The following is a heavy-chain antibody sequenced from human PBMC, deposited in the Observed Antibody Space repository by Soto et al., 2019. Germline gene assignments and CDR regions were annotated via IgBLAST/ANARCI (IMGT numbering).Heavy chain of an antibody. CDR3: AKEAGEHYGDFVYGMDV. J-gene: IGHJ6*02. Sequence: GGSLRLSCAASGFTFSSYAMSWVRQAPGKGLEWVSAISGSGGSTYYADSVKGRFTISRDNSKNTLYLQMNSLRAEDTAVYYCAKEAGEHYGDFVYGMDVWGQGTTVTVSS. CDR2: ISGSGGST. D-gene: IGHD4-17*01. CDR1: GFTFSSYA. V-gene: IGHV3-23*01.